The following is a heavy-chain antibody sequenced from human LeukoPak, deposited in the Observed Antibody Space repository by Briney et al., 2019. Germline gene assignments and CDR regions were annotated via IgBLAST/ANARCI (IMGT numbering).Heavy chain of an antibody. J-gene: IGHJ4*02. CDR3: ARDQTGSEGIIDC. V-gene: IGHV4-59*01. CDR1: GGSISSYY. D-gene: IGHD3-10*01. CDR2: IYYSGST. Sequence: SETLSLTCTVSGGSISSYYWSWIRQPPGKGLEWIGYIYYSGSTNYNPSLKSRVTISVDTSKNQFPLKLSSVTAADTAVYYCARDQTGSEGIIDCWGQGTLVTVSS.